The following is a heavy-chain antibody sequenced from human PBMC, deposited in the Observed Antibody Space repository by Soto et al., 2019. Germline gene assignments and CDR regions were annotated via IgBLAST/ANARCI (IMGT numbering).Heavy chain of an antibody. Sequence: GGSLRLSCVASGFPFSSNGMAWVRQAPGKGLEWLSFVSSGGVTTYYAASVKGRFTVSRDNSKSSVFLQMNNLRAEDTAIYYCAKGLGSRSLEWLFGSFDSWGQGTLVTVSS. V-gene: IGHV3-23*01. CDR3: AKGLGSRSLEWLFGSFDS. CDR1: GFPFSSNG. D-gene: IGHD3-3*01. CDR2: VSSGGVTT. J-gene: IGHJ4*02.